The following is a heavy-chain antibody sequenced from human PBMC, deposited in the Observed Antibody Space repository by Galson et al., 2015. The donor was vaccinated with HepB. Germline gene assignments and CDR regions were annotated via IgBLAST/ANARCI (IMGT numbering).Heavy chain of an antibody. CDR3: ARGGEYSYGPLT. CDR2: ISSSSSYT. V-gene: IGHV3-11*05. CDR1: GFTFSDYY. J-gene: IGHJ4*02. Sequence: SLRLSCAASGFTFSDYYMSWIRQAPGKGLEWVSYISSSSSYTNYADSVKGRFTISRDNAKNSLYLQMNSLRAEDTAVYYCARGGEYSYGPLTWGQGTLVTVSS. D-gene: IGHD5-18*01.